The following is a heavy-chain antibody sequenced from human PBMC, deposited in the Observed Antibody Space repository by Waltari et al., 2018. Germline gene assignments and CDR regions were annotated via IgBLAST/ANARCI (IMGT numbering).Heavy chain of an antibody. J-gene: IGHJ4*02. CDR2: ISGNNGYT. CDR1: GSTFIKYG. D-gene: IGHD2-21*01. Sequence: QIPLVQSGGEVKESGASVKVSSKASGSTFIKYGFSWVRQAPGQGLEWMGWISGNNGYTDYAPRFHGRVTMTTDISTTTVYMELTSLRSDDTAMYYCATRIPDSGTRPFDFWGQGTVVTVSS. V-gene: IGHV1-18*01. CDR3: ATRIPDSGTRPFDF.